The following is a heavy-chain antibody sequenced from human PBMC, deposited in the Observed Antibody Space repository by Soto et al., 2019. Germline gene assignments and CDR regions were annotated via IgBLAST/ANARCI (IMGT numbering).Heavy chain of an antibody. CDR1: GYTFSSYG. D-gene: IGHD2-15*01. Sequence: QVQLVQSGAEVKKPGASVKVSCKASGYTFSSYGITWVXQAXXXGLXXXGWISTYNDNTNYTQKLQGRVTMTTDTSTDXXXXXXXXXXXXXXXXXXXXXXXXXXXVXRXXXXXFXYWGQGTLVTVSS. CDR3: XXXXXXXXVXRXXXXXFXY. J-gene: IGHJ4*02. V-gene: IGHV1-18*01. CDR2: ISTYNDNT.